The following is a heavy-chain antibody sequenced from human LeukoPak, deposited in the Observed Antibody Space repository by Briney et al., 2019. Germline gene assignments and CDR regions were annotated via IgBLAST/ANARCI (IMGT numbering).Heavy chain of an antibody. Sequence: PGRSLRLSCAASGFTFSSYGMHGVRQAPGKGLEWVAVISYDGSNKYYADSVKGRFTISRDNSKNTLYLQMNSLRAEDTAVYYCAKDFFGYYDSVVSPADYWGQGTLVTVSS. CDR3: AKDFFGYYDSVVSPADY. CDR2: ISYDGSNK. J-gene: IGHJ4*02. CDR1: GFTFSSYG. D-gene: IGHD3-22*01. V-gene: IGHV3-30*18.